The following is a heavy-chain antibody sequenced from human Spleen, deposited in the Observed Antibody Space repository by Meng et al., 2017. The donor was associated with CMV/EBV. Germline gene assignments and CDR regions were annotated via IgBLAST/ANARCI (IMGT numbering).Heavy chain of an antibody. V-gene: IGHV1-24*01. Sequence: QVQVVQSGAEVKKPGALVKVSCKVSGYTLTELSMHWVRQAPGKGLEWMGGFDPEDGETIYAQKFQGRVTMTEDTSTDTAYMELSSLRSEDTAVYYCATDRIAAAGMPVNWFDPWGQGTLVTVSS. J-gene: IGHJ5*02. D-gene: IGHD6-13*01. CDR3: ATDRIAAAGMPVNWFDP. CDR1: GYTLTELS. CDR2: FDPEDGET.